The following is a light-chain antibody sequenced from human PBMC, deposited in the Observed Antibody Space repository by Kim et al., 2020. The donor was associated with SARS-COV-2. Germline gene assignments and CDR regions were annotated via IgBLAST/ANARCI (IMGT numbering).Light chain of an antibody. Sequence: DIVLTQSPGTLSLSPGERATLSCRASQSVSSIYLAWYQQKPGQAPRLLIYDASSRATGIPDRFSGSGSGTDFTLTISRLEPEDFAVYYCQQYGASPRTFGQGTKVDIK. CDR2: DAS. CDR1: QSVSSIY. J-gene: IGKJ1*01. CDR3: QQYGASPRT. V-gene: IGKV3-20*01.